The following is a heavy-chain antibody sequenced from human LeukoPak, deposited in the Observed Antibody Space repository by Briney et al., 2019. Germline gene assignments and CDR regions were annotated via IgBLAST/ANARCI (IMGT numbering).Heavy chain of an antibody. J-gene: IGHJ4*02. Sequence: SETLSLTCAVSGASTSSYYWSWIRQPPGKGLEWIGYISYSGSTNYNPSLKSRVTISVDTSKNQFSLKLSSVTAADTAVYYCAFSFDFWSGYYFDWGQGTLVTVSS. CDR2: ISYSGST. D-gene: IGHD3-3*01. CDR1: GASTSSYY. CDR3: AFSFDFWSGYYFD. V-gene: IGHV4-59*01.